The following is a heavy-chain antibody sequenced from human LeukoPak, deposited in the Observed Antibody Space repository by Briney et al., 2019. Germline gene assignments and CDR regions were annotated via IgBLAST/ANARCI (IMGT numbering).Heavy chain of an antibody. V-gene: IGHV4-61*02. Sequence: SQTLCLTFTVSGGSISSGSYYWSWIRQPAGKGLEWIGRIYTSGSTNYNPSLKSRVTISVDTSKNQFSLKLSSVTAADTAVYYCARVTLPPGIAAAGGFDPWGQGTLVTVSS. CDR2: IYTSGST. CDR3: ARVTLPPGIAAAGGFDP. CDR1: GGSISSGSYY. J-gene: IGHJ5*02. D-gene: IGHD6-13*01.